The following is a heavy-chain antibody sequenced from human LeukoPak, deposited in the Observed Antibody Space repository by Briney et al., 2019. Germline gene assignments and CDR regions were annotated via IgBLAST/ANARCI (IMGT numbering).Heavy chain of an antibody. V-gene: IGHV4-59*12. CDR1: GGSISSYY. J-gene: IGHJ4*02. D-gene: IGHD4-11*01. CDR3: ARESNNYRAFDY. Sequence: SETLSLTCTVSGGSISSYYWSWIRQPPGKGPEWIGYIYYSGSTNYNPSLKSRVTISVDTSKNQFSLKLSSVTAADTAVYYCARESNNYRAFDYWGQGTLVTVSS. CDR2: IYYSGST.